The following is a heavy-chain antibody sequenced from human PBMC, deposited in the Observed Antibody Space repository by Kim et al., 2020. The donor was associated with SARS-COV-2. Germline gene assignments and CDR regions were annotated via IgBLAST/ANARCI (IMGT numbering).Heavy chain of an antibody. CDR1: GFTFSSYA. V-gene: IGHV3-23*01. D-gene: IGHD5-12*01. CDR3: AKHLISGYDWYYFDY. J-gene: IGHJ4*02. Sequence: GGSLRLSCAASGFTFSSYAMSWVRQAPGKGLEWVSAISGSGGSTYYADSVKGRFTISRDNSKNTLYLQMNSLRAEDTAVYYCAKHLISGYDWYYFDYWGQGTLVTVSS. CDR2: ISGSGGST.